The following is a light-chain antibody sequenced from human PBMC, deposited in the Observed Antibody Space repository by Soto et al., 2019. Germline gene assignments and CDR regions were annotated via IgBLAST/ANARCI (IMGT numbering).Light chain of an antibody. Sequence: VMTQSPGTLAVSLGESATPSRRASQSVDGYLAWYQQKPGQAPRLLIYGASTRATGVTARFRGGGSGTEFTLTISSLQSEDSAVYYCQQYHKWPPITFGQGTRLEIK. CDR1: QSVDGY. CDR3: QQYHKWPPIT. V-gene: IGKV3-15*01. CDR2: GAS. J-gene: IGKJ5*01.